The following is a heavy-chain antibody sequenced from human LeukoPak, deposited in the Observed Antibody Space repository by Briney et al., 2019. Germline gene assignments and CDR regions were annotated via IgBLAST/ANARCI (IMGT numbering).Heavy chain of an antibody. Sequence: SETLSLTCTVSGGSISSYYWSWIRQPPGKGLEWIGYIYYSGSTNYNPSLESRVTISVDTSKNQFSLKLSSVTAADTAVYYCARAHPSSSWYVSYYMDVWGKGTTVTISS. J-gene: IGHJ6*03. CDR1: GGSISSYY. CDR3: ARAHPSSSWYVSYYMDV. V-gene: IGHV4-59*01. D-gene: IGHD6-13*01. CDR2: IYYSGST.